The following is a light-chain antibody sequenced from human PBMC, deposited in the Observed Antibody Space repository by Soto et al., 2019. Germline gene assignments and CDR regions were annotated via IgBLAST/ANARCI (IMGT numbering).Light chain of an antibody. Sequence: QSALTQPPSASGSPGQSVTISCTGTSSDVGSYNFVSWYQHHPGKAPKLILYDVIKRPSGVPDRFSGSKSGNTASLTVSRLQTEDEADYYCSSYGGSNSFILFGGGTKLTVL. V-gene: IGLV2-8*01. CDR1: SSDVGSYNF. J-gene: IGLJ3*02. CDR2: DVI. CDR3: SSYGGSNSFIL.